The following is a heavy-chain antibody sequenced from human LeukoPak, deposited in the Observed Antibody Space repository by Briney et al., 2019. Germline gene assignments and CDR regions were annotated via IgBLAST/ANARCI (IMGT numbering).Heavy chain of an antibody. D-gene: IGHD1-26*01. CDR1: GLTFSSYW. J-gene: IGHJ3*02. V-gene: IGHV3-74*01. CDR2: INSDGSST. CDR3: ARVGGSNAFDI. Sequence: GGSLRLSCAASGLTFSSYWVHWVRHAPGKGLVWVSPINSDGSSTSYADSVEGRFTISRDNAKNTLSLQMNSLRAEDTAVYYCARVGGSNAFDIWGQGTMVIVSS.